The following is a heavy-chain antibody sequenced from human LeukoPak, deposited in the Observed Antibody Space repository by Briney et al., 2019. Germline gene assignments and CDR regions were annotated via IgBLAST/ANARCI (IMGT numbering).Heavy chain of an antibody. CDR3: ARGRSYSYGRLRYHYYCYYMDV. CDR2: INHSEST. Sequence: PSETLSLTCAVYGGSFSGNYWIWIRKPPGQGLEWMGEINHSESTNYNPSLKIRVTISVDTSKNQFSLKLSSVTAADTAVYYCARGRSYSYGRLRYHYYCYYMDVWGKGTTVTVSS. J-gene: IGHJ6*03. D-gene: IGHD5-18*01. CDR1: GGSFSGNY. V-gene: IGHV4-34*01.